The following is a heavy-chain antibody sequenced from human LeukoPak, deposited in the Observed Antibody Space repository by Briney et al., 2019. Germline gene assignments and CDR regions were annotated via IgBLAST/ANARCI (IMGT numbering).Heavy chain of an antibody. CDR1: GFTFSSYS. Sequence: GGSLRLSCAASGFTFSSYSMTWVRQAPGKGLEWVSSISSSSSYIYYADSVKGRFTISRDNAKNSLYLQMNSLRAEDTAVYYCARGDIVVVPAAIRSPVYVGYWGQGTLVTVSS. CDR2: ISSSSSYI. V-gene: IGHV3-21*01. J-gene: IGHJ4*02. CDR3: ARGDIVVVPAAIRSPVYVGY. D-gene: IGHD2-2*02.